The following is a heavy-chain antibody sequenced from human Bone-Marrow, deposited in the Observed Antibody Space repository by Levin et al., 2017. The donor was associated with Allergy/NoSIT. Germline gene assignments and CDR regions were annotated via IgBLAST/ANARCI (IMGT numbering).Heavy chain of an antibody. D-gene: IGHD5-12*01. CDR1: GFTLSSYE. Sequence: GGSLRLSCAASGFTLSSYEMNWVRQAPGKGLEWISHISSNGSTKYYADSVKGRFTISRDNAKNSLYLQMNSLRAEDTAVYYCARLELTWLHPWSHYAMDVWGQGTTVTVSS. J-gene: IGHJ6*02. V-gene: IGHV3-48*03. CDR2: ISSNGSTK. CDR3: ARLELTWLHPWSHYAMDV.